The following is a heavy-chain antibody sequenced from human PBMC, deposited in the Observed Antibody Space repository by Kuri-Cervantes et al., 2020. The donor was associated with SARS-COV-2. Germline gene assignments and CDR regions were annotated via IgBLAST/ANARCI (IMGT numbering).Heavy chain of an antibody. V-gene: IGHV3-21*01. CDR3: ARIPSGYSSSWYFGENFDY. D-gene: IGHD6-13*01. CDR2: ISSSSSSYI. J-gene: IGHJ4*02. Sequence: GGSLRLSCAASGFTFSSYSMNWVRQAPGKGLEWVSSISSSSSSYIYYADSVKGRFTISRDNAKNSLYLQMNSLRAEDTAVYYCARIPSGYSSSWYFGENFDYWGQGTLVTVSS. CDR1: GFTFSSYS.